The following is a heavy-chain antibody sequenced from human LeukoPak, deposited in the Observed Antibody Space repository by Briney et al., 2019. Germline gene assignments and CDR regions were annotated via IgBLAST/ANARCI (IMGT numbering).Heavy chain of an antibody. CDR1: GYSISSGYY. CDR3: AQGAGGFSYYNWFDP. Sequence: PAETLSLTCTVSGYSISSGYYWGWIRLPPGKGLEWIGSIYHSGSTNYNPSLKSRVTISVDTSKNQFSLKLSSVTAADTAIYYCAQGAGGFSYYNWFDPWGQGTLVTASS. D-gene: IGHD5-18*01. CDR2: IYHSGST. J-gene: IGHJ5*02. V-gene: IGHV4-38-2*02.